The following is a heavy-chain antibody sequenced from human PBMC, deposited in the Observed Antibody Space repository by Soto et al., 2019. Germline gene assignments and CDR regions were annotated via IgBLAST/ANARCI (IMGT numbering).Heavy chain of an antibody. J-gene: IGHJ4*02. D-gene: IGHD3-10*01. Sequence: QVQLQESGPGLVKPSQTLSLTCSVSGVSISSANYFWTWIRQPPGRGLEWIGHIFYSGSTYYTPSLRIRVTISVDTSNNQCSLRLGSVTAADTAVYFCASRLTTSGATPFDNWGQGSPVTVSS. V-gene: IGHV4-30-4*01. CDR1: GVSISSANYF. CDR2: IFYSGST. CDR3: ASRLTTSGATPFDN.